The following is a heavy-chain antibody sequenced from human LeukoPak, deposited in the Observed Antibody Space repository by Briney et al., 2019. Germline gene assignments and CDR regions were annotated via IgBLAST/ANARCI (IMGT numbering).Heavy chain of an antibody. Sequence: ASVKVSCKASGYTFTSHGISWVRQAPGQGLEWMGWVSAYNGNTNYAQKLQGRVTMTTDTSTSTAYMELRSLRSDDTAVYYCARKGYCSSTSCYRSYYYYYGMDVWGQGTTVTVSS. CDR3: ARKGYCSSTSCYRSYYYYYGMDV. V-gene: IGHV1-18*01. CDR2: VSAYNGNT. CDR1: GYTFTSHG. J-gene: IGHJ6*02. D-gene: IGHD2-2*02.